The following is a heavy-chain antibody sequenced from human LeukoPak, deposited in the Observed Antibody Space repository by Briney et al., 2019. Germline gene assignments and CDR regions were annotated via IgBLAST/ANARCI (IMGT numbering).Heavy chain of an antibody. CDR1: GGSISSYY. V-gene: IGHV4-59*08. J-gene: IGHJ5*02. D-gene: IGHD2-2*01. CDR3: ASSFPGGYCSSTSCRYNWFDP. CDR2: IYYSGST. Sequence: SETLSLTCTVSGGSISSYYWSWIRQPPGKGLEWIGYIYYSGSTNYNPSLKSRVTISVDTSKNQFSLKLSSVTAADTAVYYCASSFPGGYCSSTSCRYNWFDPWGQGTLVTVSS.